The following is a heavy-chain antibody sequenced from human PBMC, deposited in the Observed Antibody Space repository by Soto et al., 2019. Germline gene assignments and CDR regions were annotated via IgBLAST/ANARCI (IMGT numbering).Heavy chain of an antibody. CDR2: IWYDGSNK. V-gene: IGHV3-33*01. D-gene: IGHD6-6*01. J-gene: IGHJ4*02. CDR1: GFTFSSYG. CDR3: ARDVEYSSSSRALGYFDY. Sequence: GGSLRLSCAASGFTFSSYGMHWVRQAPGKGLEWVAVIWYDGSNKYYADSVKGRFTISRDNSKNTLYLQMNSLRAEDTAVYYCARDVEYSSSSRALGYFDYWGQGTLVTVSS.